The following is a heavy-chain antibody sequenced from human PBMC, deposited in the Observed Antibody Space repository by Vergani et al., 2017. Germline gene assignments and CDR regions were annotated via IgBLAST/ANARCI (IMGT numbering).Heavy chain of an antibody. CDR3: ARDVGPYGP. Sequence: VQLVESGGGLVQPGGSLRLSCAASGFTFTSYGISWVRQAPGQGLEWMGWISAYNGNTNYAQKLQGRVTMTTDTSTSTAYMELRSLRSDDTAVYYCARDVGPYGPWGQGTLVTVSS. CDR2: ISAYNGNT. V-gene: IGHV1-18*01. D-gene: IGHD4-17*01. CDR1: GFTFTSYG. J-gene: IGHJ5*02.